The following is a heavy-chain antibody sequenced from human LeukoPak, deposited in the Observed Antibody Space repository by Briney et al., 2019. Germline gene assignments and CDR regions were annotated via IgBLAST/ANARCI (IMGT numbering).Heavy chain of an antibody. J-gene: IGHJ4*02. D-gene: IGHD3-3*01. V-gene: IGHV3-21*01. Sequence: PGGSLRLSCAASGFTFSSYSMNWVRQAPGKGLEWVSSISSSSSYIYYADSVKGRFTISRDNAKNSLYLQMNSLRAEDTAVCYCARDGEDDFWSGYFDYWGQGTLVTVSS. CDR2: ISSSSSYI. CDR3: ARDGEDDFWSGYFDY. CDR1: GFTFSSYS.